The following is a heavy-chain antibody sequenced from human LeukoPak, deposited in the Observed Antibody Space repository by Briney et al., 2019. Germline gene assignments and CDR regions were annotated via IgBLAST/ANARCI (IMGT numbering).Heavy chain of an antibody. Sequence: PSETLSPTCTVSGGSISSYYWSWIRQPAGKGLEWIGRFYTSGSTNYNPSLKSRVTMSVDTSKNQFSLKLSSVTAADTAVYYCARALRGIAVAGLGFDYWGQGTLVTVSS. D-gene: IGHD6-19*01. CDR1: GGSISSYY. CDR3: ARALRGIAVAGLGFDY. J-gene: IGHJ4*02. V-gene: IGHV4-4*07. CDR2: FYTSGST.